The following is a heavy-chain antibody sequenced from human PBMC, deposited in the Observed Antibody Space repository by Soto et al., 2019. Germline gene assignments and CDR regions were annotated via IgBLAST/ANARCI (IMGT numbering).Heavy chain of an antibody. CDR1: GFSLNTGGVG. V-gene: IGHV2-5*02. J-gene: IGHJ4*02. D-gene: IGHD6-19*01. CDR3: ARSRGGFGGGWTTPYFDY. Sequence: QITLKESGPTVVKPTQTLTLTCSLSGFSLNTGGVGVGWIRQPPGKALEWLAVIYWDDDKSWNPSLRDRLTXXTXTSDDQVVLTVTNMDPVDTGTYYCARSRGGFGGGWTTPYFDYWGQGTLVTVSS. CDR2: IYWDDDK.